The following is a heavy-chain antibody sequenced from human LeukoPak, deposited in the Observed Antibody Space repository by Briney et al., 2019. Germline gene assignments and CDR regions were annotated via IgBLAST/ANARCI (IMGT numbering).Heavy chain of an antibody. J-gene: IGHJ4*02. CDR2: IHRDGRT. D-gene: IGHD3-9*01. Sequence: KTSETPSLTCAVSGVSISSSEWRLWVRQPPGQGLEWIGEIHRDGRTRYNPSLQTRVTMSIDYSKNQISLEVTSVTAADTAIYYCGKTDIYFNPIDYWGPGSLVTVSS. CDR1: GVSISSSEW. V-gene: IGHV4-4*02. CDR3: GKTDIYFNPIDY.